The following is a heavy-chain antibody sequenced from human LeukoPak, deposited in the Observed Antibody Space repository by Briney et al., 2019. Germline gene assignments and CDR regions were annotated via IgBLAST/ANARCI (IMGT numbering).Heavy chain of an antibody. J-gene: IGHJ4*02. D-gene: IGHD6-13*01. CDR1: GGSISSSSYY. CDR2: IYYSGST. Sequence: PSETLSLTCTVSGGSISSSSYYWGWIRQPPGKGLEWIGSIYYSGSTYYNPSLKSRVTISVDTSKNQFSLKLSSVTAADTAVYYCARIGYSSSWYPYYFDYWGQGTLVTVSS. CDR3: ARIGYSSSWYPYYFDY. V-gene: IGHV4-39*01.